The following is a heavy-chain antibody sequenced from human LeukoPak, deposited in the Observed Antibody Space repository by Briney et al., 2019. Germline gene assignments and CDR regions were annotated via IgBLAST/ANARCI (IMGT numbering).Heavy chain of an antibody. J-gene: IGHJ4*02. V-gene: IGHV1-69*13. CDR2: IIPIFGTA. CDR3: ARALCRGYCSSTSSHFGY. Sequence: SVKVSCKASGGTFSSYAISWVRQAPGQGLEWMGGIIPIFGTANYAQKFQGRVTITADESTSTAYMELSSLRSEDTAVYYCARALCRGYCSSTSSHFGYWGQGTLVTVSS. D-gene: IGHD2-2*01. CDR1: GGTFSSYA.